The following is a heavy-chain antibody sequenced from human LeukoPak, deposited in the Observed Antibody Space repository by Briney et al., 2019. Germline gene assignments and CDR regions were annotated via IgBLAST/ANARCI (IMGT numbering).Heavy chain of an antibody. V-gene: IGHV1-69*13. CDR1: GGTFSNYA. D-gene: IGHD2-15*01. Sequence: ASVKVSCKASGGTFSNYAISWVRQAPGQGLEWMGGIIPIFGTANYAQKFQGRVTITADESTSTAYMELSSLRSEDTAVYYCARDNGGYCSGGSCYGGMDVWGQGTTVTVSS. CDR3: ARDNGGYCSGGSCYGGMDV. CDR2: IIPIFGTA. J-gene: IGHJ6*02.